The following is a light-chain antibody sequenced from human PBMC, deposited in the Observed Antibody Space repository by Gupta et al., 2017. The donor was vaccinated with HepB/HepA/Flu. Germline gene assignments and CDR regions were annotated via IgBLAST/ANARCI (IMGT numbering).Light chain of an antibody. CDR1: QSSGNY. Sequence: EIVLTQSPCTLSLSPGERATLSCRASQSSGNYLAWYQQKPGQAPRLLIYDTSSRDTGNQARFSGSGCGKDLTLTIGSREPEDFAGYYCQLRSSWPMFTFGQGTRLEIK. CDR3: QLRSSWPMFT. V-gene: IGKV3-11*01. J-gene: IGKJ5*01. CDR2: DTS.